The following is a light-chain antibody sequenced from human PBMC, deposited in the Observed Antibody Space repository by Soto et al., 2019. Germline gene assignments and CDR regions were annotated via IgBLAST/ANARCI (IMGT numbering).Light chain of an antibody. CDR1: QSVSSN. Sequence: TVMTHSPGTLSVSPGDSATLSFGTSQSVSSNLAWYQQKTGQAPRLLIYGASTRATGIPARFSGSGSGTEFTLTISYLRPEDSAVYFCQQYHDWVTFGGGTKVDIK. CDR3: QQYHDWVT. CDR2: GAS. V-gene: IGKV3D-15*01. J-gene: IGKJ4*01.